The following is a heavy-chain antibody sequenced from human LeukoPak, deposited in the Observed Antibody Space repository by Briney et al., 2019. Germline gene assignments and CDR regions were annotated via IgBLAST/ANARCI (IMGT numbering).Heavy chain of an antibody. CDR1: GGSFIDYY. J-gene: IGHJ6*02. CDR2: IYYSGST. Sequence: SETLSPPCPVSGGSFIDYYWSWIRQPPGKGLDWIGYIYYSGSTNYNPSLKSRVTVSVDTSKNQFSLRLSAVTAADTAVYYCARHAGDGYNKGFYYGMDVWGQGTTVTVSS. V-gene: IGHV4-59*08. D-gene: IGHD5-24*01. CDR3: ARHAGDGYNKGFYYGMDV.